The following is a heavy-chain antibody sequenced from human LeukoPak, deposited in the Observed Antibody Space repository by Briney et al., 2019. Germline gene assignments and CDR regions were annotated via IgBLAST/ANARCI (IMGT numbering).Heavy chain of an antibody. Sequence: GTSVKVSCKASGFTFTSSAMQCVRQARGQRLEWIGWIVVGSGNTNYAQKFQERVTITRDMSTSTAYMELSSLRSEDTAVYYCAADLRGPEYWGQGTLVTVSS. CDR2: IVVGSGNT. CDR1: GFTFTSSA. D-gene: IGHD1-14*01. CDR3: AADLRGPEY. V-gene: IGHV1-58*02. J-gene: IGHJ4*02.